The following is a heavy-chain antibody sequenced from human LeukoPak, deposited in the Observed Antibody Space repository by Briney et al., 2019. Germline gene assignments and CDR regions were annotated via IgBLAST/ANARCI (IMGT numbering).Heavy chain of an antibody. CDR1: GGSISSYY. Sequence: SETLSLTCTVSGGSISSYYWSWIRQPPGKGLEWIGYIYYSGSTNYNPSLKSRVTISVDTSKNQFSLKLSSVTAADTAVYYCARVLGYSYGYFDYWGQGTLVTVSS. CDR2: IYYSGST. V-gene: IGHV4-59*01. D-gene: IGHD5-18*01. J-gene: IGHJ4*02. CDR3: ARVLGYSYGYFDY.